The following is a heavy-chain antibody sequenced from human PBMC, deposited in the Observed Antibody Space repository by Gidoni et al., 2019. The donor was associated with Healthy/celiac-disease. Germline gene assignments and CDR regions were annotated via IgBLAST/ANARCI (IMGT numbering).Heavy chain of an antibody. D-gene: IGHD3-3*01. CDR1: GYTFTSYD. CDR3: ARLYYDFWSGYYTCLDY. Sequence: QVQLVQSGAEVKKPGASVKVSCKAAGYTFTSYDFNWVRQATGQGLEWMGWMNPNSGNTGYAQKFQGRVTMTRNTSISTAYMELSSLRSEDTAVYYCARLYYDFWSGYYTCLDYWGQGTLVTVSS. V-gene: IGHV1-8*01. CDR2: MNPNSGNT. J-gene: IGHJ4*02.